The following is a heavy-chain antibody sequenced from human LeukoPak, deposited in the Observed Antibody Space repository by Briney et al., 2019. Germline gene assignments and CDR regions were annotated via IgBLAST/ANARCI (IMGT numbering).Heavy chain of an antibody. J-gene: IGHJ4*02. Sequence: GGSLRLSCAASGFTFSNYAMSWVRQAPGKGLEWVSSITGSGGSTYYADSVKGRFTISRDNAKNSLYLQMNSLRAEDTAVYYCARTPWASKVSVATTHTHPPSYYFDYWGQGTLVTVSS. V-gene: IGHV3-23*01. CDR2: ITGSGGST. CDR1: GFTFSNYA. CDR3: ARTPWASKVSVATTHTHPPSYYFDY. D-gene: IGHD5-12*01.